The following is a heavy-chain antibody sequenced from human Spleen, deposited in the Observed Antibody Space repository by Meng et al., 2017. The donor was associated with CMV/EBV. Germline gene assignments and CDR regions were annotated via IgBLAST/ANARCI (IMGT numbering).Heavy chain of an antibody. CDR1: GFTYSNYW. V-gene: IGHV3-74*01. Sequence: GESLKISCAASGFTYSNYWMHWVRQAPGKGLVWVSRISSDGSSTRSYADSVKGRFTISRDNAKNTLYLQMNSLRAEDMAFYYCARGPPAVVTPGLALAYWGQGTLVTVSS. J-gene: IGHJ4*02. CDR3: ARGPPAVVTPGLALAY. CDR2: ISSDGSSTR. D-gene: IGHD4-23*01.